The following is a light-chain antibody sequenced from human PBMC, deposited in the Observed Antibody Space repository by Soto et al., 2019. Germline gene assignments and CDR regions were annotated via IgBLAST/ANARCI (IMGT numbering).Light chain of an antibody. V-gene: IGLV1-44*01. CDR3: AAWDDSMNGYV. CDR1: SSNIGGNT. J-gene: IGLJ1*01. Sequence: QSVLTQPPSASGTPGQRVTISCSGSSSNIGGNTVNWYQHLPGTAPTLLIYSNNQRPSGVPDRFSGSKSGTSASLAISGLQSEDEADYYCAAWDDSMNGYVFGTGTKVTVL. CDR2: SNN.